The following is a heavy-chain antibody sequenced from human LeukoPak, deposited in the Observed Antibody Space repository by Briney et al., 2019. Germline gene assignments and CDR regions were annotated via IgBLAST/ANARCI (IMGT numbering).Heavy chain of an antibody. CDR3: ARDGVVGAITGEAFDI. Sequence: PFQNPSPPLTVSGASHNSGRYYWSWIPQPPRKGLGWVGRVYTSGSTNYNPSLKSRVTMSVDTSKNQFSLKLSSVTAADTAVYYCARDGVVGAITGEAFDIWGQGTMVTVSS. CDR2: VYTSGST. V-gene: IGHV4-61*02. J-gene: IGHJ3*02. CDR1: GASHNSGRYY. D-gene: IGHD1-26*01.